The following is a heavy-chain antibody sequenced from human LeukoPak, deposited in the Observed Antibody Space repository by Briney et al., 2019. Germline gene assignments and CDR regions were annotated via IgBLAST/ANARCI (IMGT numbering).Heavy chain of an antibody. Sequence: ASVKVSCKASGYTFTGYYMHWVRQAPGQGLEWMGWINPNSGGTNYAQKFQGRVTMTRDTSISTAYMELSRLRSDDTAVYYCARRAYCSSTSCYGRDAFDIWGQGTMVTVSS. CDR3: ARRAYCSSTSCYGRDAFDI. V-gene: IGHV1-2*02. D-gene: IGHD2-2*01. CDR2: INPNSGGT. J-gene: IGHJ3*02. CDR1: GYTFTGYY.